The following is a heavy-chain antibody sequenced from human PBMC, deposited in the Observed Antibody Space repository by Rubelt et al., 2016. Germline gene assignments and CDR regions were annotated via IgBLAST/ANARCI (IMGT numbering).Heavy chain of an antibody. Sequence: GGSLRLSCVGSGISFGSHWMSWVRQAPGKGLEWVASIKQIGSEKHYVDSVRARFTISRDDARSSLFLQMNSLRADETAVYSWLRGLAFLHNAFDIRGQGTMVNVP. J-gene: IGHJ3*02. D-gene: IGHD3-3*01. CDR2: IKQIGSEK. V-gene: IGHV3-7*04. CDR1: GISFGSHW. CDR3: LRGLAFLHNAFDI.